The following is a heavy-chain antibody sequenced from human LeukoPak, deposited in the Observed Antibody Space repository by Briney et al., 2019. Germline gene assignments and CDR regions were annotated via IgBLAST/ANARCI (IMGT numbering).Heavy chain of an antibody. Sequence: SETLSLTCTVSGGSISSYYWSWIRQPPGKGLEWIGYIYYSGSTNYNPSLKSRVTISVDTSKNQFSLKLSSVTAADTAVYYCARDGAVAGHYFDYWGQGTLVTVSS. J-gene: IGHJ4*02. CDR3: ARDGAVAGHYFDY. CDR1: GGSISSYY. V-gene: IGHV4-59*01. CDR2: IYYSGST. D-gene: IGHD6-19*01.